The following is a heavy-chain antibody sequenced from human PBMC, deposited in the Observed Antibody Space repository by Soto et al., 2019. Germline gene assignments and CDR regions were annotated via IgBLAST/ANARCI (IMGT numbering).Heavy chain of an antibody. CDR1: AFTVSSNY. V-gene: IGHV3-53*01. J-gene: IGHJ6*02. CDR2: IYSGGST. Sequence: LRLSCAASAFTVSSNYMSWVRQAPGKGLEWVSVIYSGGSTYYADSVKGRFTISRDNSKNTLYLQMNSLRAEDTAVYYCARDLRYCSSTSCLYGMDVWGQGTTVTVSS. D-gene: IGHD2-2*01. CDR3: ARDLRYCSSTSCLYGMDV.